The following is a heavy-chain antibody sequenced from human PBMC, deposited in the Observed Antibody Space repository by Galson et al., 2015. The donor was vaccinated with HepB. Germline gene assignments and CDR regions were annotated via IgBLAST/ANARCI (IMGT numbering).Heavy chain of an antibody. CDR2: IYPGDSDT. Sequence: QSGAEVKKPGESLKISCTGSGYSFTYNWIGWVRQMPGKGLEWMGVIYPGDSDTKYSPSFQGQITISADKSINTAYLQWSSLKASDTAIYYCARHTGIGALSGRKLDYWGQGTLVTVSS. CDR3: ARHTGIGALSGRKLDY. D-gene: IGHD6-19*01. J-gene: IGHJ4*02. V-gene: IGHV5-51*01. CDR1: GYSFTYNW.